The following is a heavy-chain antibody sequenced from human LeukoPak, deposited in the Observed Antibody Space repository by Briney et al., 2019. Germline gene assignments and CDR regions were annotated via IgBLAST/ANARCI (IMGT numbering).Heavy chain of an antibody. CDR1: GFSFNDYG. CDR3: ARGHLYYYNEGDFWGGYFDS. CDR2: IAYDGSNE. Sequence: GGSLRLSCVASGFSFNDYGMHWVRQAPGKGLEWVALIAYDGSNEYYADSVKGRLTISRDNSKNTLFLQMNSLRVDDTAVYYCARGHLYYYNEGDFWGGYFDSWGQGSLVTVSS. V-gene: IGHV3-30*03. D-gene: IGHD3-3*01. J-gene: IGHJ4*02.